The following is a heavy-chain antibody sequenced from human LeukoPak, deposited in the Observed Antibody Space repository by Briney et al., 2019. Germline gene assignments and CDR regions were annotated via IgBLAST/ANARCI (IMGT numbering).Heavy chain of an antibody. Sequence: PGGSLRLSCAVSGITLSNYGMSWVRQAPGKGLEWVAGISDRGSRTNYADSVKGRFTISTDHPANTLYLEMNSLRAEDTAVYLCAKRGVVIRVILVGFHKEAYYFDSWGQGALVTVSS. J-gene: IGHJ4*02. V-gene: IGHV3-23*01. D-gene: IGHD3-22*01. CDR1: GITLSNYG. CDR3: AKRGVVIRVILVGFHKEAYYFDS. CDR2: ISDRGSRT.